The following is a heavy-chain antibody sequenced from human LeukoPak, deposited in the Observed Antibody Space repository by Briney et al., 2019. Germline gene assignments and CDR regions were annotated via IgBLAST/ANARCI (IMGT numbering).Heavy chain of an antibody. CDR1: GYTFTGYY. CDR2: INPNSGGT. Sequence: ASVKVSCKASGYTFTGYYIHWVRQAPGQGLEWMRRINPNSGGTKYAQKFQGRVTMTRDTSVSTAYMELSRLTSDDTAVYYCAREYYYYYYMDVWGKGTTVTVSS. V-gene: IGHV1-2*06. J-gene: IGHJ6*03. CDR3: AREYYYYYYMDV.